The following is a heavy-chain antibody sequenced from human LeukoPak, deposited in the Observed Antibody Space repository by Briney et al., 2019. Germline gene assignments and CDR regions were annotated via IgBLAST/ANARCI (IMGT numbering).Heavy chain of an antibody. CDR3: ARDDSSGWYGGLDY. J-gene: IGHJ4*02. D-gene: IGHD6-19*01. CDR2: ISSSSSTI. Sequence: GGSLRLSCAASGFTCSSYSMNWVRQAPGKGLEWVSYISSSSSTIYYADSVKGRLTISRDNAKNSLYLQMNSLRDEDTAVYYCARDDSSGWYGGLDYWGQGTLVTVSS. V-gene: IGHV3-48*02. CDR1: GFTCSSYS.